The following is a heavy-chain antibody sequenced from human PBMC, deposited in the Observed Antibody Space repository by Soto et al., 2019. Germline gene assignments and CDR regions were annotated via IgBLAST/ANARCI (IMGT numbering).Heavy chain of an antibody. CDR1: GGTFSSYT. D-gene: IGHD6-19*01. Sequence: SVKVSCKASGGTFSSYTISWVRQAPGQGLEWMGRIIPILGIANYAQKFQGRVTITADKSTSTAYMELSSLRSEDTAVYYWARLPPAPVAAFDYWGQGTLVTVSS. J-gene: IGHJ4*02. CDR2: IIPILGIA. V-gene: IGHV1-69*02. CDR3: ARLPPAPVAAFDY.